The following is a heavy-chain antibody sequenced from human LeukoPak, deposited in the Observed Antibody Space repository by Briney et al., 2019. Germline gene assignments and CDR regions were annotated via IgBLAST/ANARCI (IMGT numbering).Heavy chain of an antibody. CDR2: IRSKANSYAT. CDR1: GFPFSSYG. D-gene: IGHD3-22*01. CDR3: TRPSYDSSVSGVVY. Sequence: GGSLRLSCVASGFPFSSYGVHWVRQASGKGLEWVGRIRSKANSYATTDAASVKGRFTISRDDSKNTAYLQMNSLKTEDTAVYYCTRPSYDSSVSGVVYWGQGTLVTVSS. J-gene: IGHJ4*02. V-gene: IGHV3-73*01.